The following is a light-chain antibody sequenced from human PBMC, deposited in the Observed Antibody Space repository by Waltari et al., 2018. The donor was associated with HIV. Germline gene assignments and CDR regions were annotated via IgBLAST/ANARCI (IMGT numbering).Light chain of an antibody. J-gene: IGKJ1*01. CDR2: AAS. V-gene: IGKV1-9*01. Sequence: DIQLTQSPSFLSPSIGDRVTITRRASQGISSYLAWYQQKPGKAPKVLIYAASTLQGGVPSRFSGSGSGTEFTLTISSLQPEDFATYYCQQLNSYPRTFGQGTKVEIK. CDR1: QGISSY. CDR3: QQLNSYPRT.